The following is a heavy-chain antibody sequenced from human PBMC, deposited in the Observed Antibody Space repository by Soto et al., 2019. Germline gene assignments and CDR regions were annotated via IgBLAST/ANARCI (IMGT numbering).Heavy chain of an antibody. CDR3: TTGYCTNGVCYISGDYYYYGMDV. J-gene: IGHJ6*02. CDR1: GFTFSNAW. V-gene: IGHV3-15*01. Sequence: GGSLRLSCAASGFTFSNAWMSWVRQAPGKGLEWVDRIKSKTDGGTTDYAAPVKGRFTISRDDSKNALYLQMNSLKTEDTAVYYCTTGYCTNGVCYISGDYYYYGMDVWGQGTTVTVSS. D-gene: IGHD2-8*01. CDR2: IKSKTDGGTT.